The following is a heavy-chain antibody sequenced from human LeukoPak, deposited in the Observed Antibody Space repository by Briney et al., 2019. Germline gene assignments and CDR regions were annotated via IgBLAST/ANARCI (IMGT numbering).Heavy chain of an antibody. V-gene: IGHV4-31*03. Sequence: SETLSLTCTVSGGSISSGGYYWSWIRQHPGKGLEWIGYIYYSGSTYYNPSLKSRVTISVDTSKNQFSLKLSSVTAADTAVYYCARLGITLVRGVRDPPKEDYGMDVWGQGTTVTVSS. D-gene: IGHD3-10*01. CDR1: GGSISSGGYY. CDR2: IYYSGST. CDR3: ARLGITLVRGVRDPPKEDYGMDV. J-gene: IGHJ6*02.